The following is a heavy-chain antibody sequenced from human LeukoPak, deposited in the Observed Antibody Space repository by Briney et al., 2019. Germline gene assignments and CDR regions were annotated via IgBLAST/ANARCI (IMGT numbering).Heavy chain of an antibody. CDR2: IRYDGSNK. CDR1: GFTFSSYG. Sequence: GGSLRLSCAASGFTFSSYGMHWVRQAPGKGLEWVAFIRYDGSNKYYADSVKGRFTISRDNSKNTLYLQMNSLRAEDTAVYYCAKARPRILRYFDWLLYYWGQGTLVTVSS. V-gene: IGHV3-30*02. CDR3: AKARPRILRYFDWLLYY. J-gene: IGHJ4*02. D-gene: IGHD3-9*01.